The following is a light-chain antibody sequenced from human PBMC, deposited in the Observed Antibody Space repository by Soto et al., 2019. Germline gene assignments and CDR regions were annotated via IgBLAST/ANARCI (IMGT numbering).Light chain of an antibody. Sequence: EMVMTQSPATLSVSPGERVTLSCRARQSVGSNLSWYQQKPGQAPRLLIYGASTRATGIPARFSGSGSETEFTLTISSLQAEDSAVYFCQQYNNWPTWTFGQGTKVDIK. CDR2: GAS. V-gene: IGKV3-15*01. CDR3: QQYNNWPTWT. CDR1: QSVGSN. J-gene: IGKJ1*01.